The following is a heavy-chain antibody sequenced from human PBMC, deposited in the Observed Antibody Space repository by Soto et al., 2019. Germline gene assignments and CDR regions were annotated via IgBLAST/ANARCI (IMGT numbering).Heavy chain of an antibody. V-gene: IGHV1-8*01. J-gene: IGHJ6*03. Sequence: ASVKVSCKASGYTFTSYDINWVRQATGQGLEWMGWMNPNSGNTGYAQKFQGRVTMTRNTSISTAYMELSSLRSEDTAVYYCARGRYCSSTSCYPYYYYYMDVWGKGTTVTVSS. D-gene: IGHD2-2*01. CDR3: ARGRYCSSTSCYPYYYYYMDV. CDR2: MNPNSGNT. CDR1: GYTFTSYD.